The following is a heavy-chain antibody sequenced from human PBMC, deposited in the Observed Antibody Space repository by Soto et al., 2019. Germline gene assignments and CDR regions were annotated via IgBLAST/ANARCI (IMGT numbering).Heavy chain of an antibody. J-gene: IGHJ5*02. D-gene: IGHD6-19*01. V-gene: IGHV4-30-2*01. CDR2: IYQSGVT. Sequence: PSETLSLTCNMSGDSYSISTYSWSWIRQPPGKALQWIGFIYQSGVTSYNPSLASRVSLSLDRSNNQCSLKLKSVTAADTAVYFCAGMPYTSGLRFDPWGPGTLVTVSS. CDR3: AGMPYTSGLRFDP. CDR1: GDSYSISTYS.